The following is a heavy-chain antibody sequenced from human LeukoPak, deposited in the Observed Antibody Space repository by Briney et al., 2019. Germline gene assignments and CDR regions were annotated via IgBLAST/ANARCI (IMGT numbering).Heavy chain of an antibody. D-gene: IGHD4-23*01. CDR2: IYYSENT. Sequence: SETLSLTCTVSGGSISPFYWSWIRQPPGKGLEWIGYIYYSENTNYNPSLKSRVTLSVDTSKKQFSLKLSSVTAADTAVYYCARRIGDYVGGETAFDIWGQGTVVTVSS. CDR3: ARRIGDYVGGETAFDI. CDR1: GGSISPFY. J-gene: IGHJ3*02. V-gene: IGHV4-59*08.